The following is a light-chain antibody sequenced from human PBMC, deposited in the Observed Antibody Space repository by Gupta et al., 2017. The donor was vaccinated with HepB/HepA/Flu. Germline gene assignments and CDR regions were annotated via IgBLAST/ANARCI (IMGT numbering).Light chain of an antibody. V-gene: IGLV3-25*03. CDR1: ALPKQY. Sequence: SSELPQPPPVSVSPGQTARITCSGDALPKQYGYWYQQKPGRAPLLVIYKDRERPSEMPERFSGSSSGTTVTLTISGVQAEDEADYYCHSSDSSGTYVVFGGGTKLTV. CDR2: KDR. CDR3: HSSDSSGTYVV. J-gene: IGLJ3*02.